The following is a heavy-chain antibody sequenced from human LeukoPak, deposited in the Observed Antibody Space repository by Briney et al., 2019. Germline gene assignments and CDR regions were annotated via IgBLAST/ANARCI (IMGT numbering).Heavy chain of an antibody. D-gene: IGHD2-2*01. Sequence: PGGSLRLSCAVSGFTFSSYAMSWVRQAPGKGLEWVSTTSGSDGSTYYADSVKGRFTISRDNSKNTLYLQMNSLRAEDTAVYYCAKLSGDCSSTGCYPYWGQGTLVTVSS. V-gene: IGHV3-23*01. CDR1: GFTFSSYA. CDR3: AKLSGDCSSTGCYPY. J-gene: IGHJ4*02. CDR2: TSGSDGST.